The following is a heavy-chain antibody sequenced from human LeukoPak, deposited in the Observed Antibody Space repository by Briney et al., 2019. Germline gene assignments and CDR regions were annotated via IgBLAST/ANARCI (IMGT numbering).Heavy chain of an antibody. V-gene: IGHV3-23*01. CDR3: ATERRPATTSERAYFDH. CDR1: GFTVSSYA. CDR2: MSGSGGGT. Sequence: QPGGSLRLSCAASGFTVSSYAMSWVRQAPGKGLEWVSGMSGSGGGTYYSDSVQGRFTISRDTSKNTLYLQMHSLRAEHTAVYYCATERRPATTSERAYFDHWGQGLLVTVPS. J-gene: IGHJ4*02. D-gene: IGHD1-26*01.